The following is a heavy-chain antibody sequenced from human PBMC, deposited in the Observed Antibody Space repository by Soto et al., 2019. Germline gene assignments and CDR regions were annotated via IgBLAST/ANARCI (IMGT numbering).Heavy chain of an antibody. CDR3: AFHYSGSYWAAFDF. Sequence: PSETLSLTCTVSGGSISSDYWSWIRQPPGKGLEWIGYIYYSGSSNYNPSLRSRVTMSLDTSKNQFSLKLSSVTAADTAVYYCAFHYSGSYWAAFDFWGQGTMVTVSS. D-gene: IGHD1-26*01. CDR2: IYYSGSS. CDR1: GGSISSDY. V-gene: IGHV4-59*01. J-gene: IGHJ3*01.